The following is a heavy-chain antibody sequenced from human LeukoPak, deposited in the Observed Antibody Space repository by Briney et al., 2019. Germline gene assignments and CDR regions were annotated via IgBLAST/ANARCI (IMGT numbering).Heavy chain of an antibody. CDR2: INHSGST. CDR1: GGSFSGYY. CDR3: AREGAAYFDWLSMYYFDY. V-gene: IGHV4-34*01. D-gene: IGHD3-9*01. Sequence: PSETLSLTCAVYGGSFSGYYWSWIRQPPGKGLEWIGEINHSGSTNYNPSLKSRVTISVDTSKNQFSLKLSSVTAADTAVYYCAREGAAYFDWLSMYYFDYWGQGTLVTVSS. J-gene: IGHJ4*02.